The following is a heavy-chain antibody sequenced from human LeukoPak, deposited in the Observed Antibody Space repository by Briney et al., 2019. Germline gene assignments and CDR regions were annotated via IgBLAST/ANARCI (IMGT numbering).Heavy chain of an antibody. D-gene: IGHD1-7*01. CDR1: GFTFSSYG. J-gene: IGHJ4*02. CDR2: IRYDGSNK. V-gene: IGHV3-30*02. Sequence: GGSLRLSCAASGFTFSSYGMHWVRQAPGKGLEWVAFIRYDGSNKYYADSVKGRFTISRDNSKNTLYLQMDSLRLEDTAVYYCASLVTGTDRFDYWGQGTLVTVSS. CDR3: ASLVTGTDRFDY.